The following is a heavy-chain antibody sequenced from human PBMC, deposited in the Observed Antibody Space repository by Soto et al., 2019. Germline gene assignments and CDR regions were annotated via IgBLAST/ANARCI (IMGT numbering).Heavy chain of an antibody. CDR1: GFTFSSYG. CDR3: ARGDYGDYGYYYYGMDV. V-gene: IGHV3-33*01. D-gene: IGHD4-17*01. Sequence: QVPLVESGGGVVQPGRSLRLSCAASGFTFSSYGMHWVRQAPGKGLEWVAVIWYDGSNKYYADSVKGRFTISRDNSKNTLYLQMNSLRAEDTAVYYCARGDYGDYGYYYYGMDVWGQGTTVTVSS. CDR2: IWYDGSNK. J-gene: IGHJ6*02.